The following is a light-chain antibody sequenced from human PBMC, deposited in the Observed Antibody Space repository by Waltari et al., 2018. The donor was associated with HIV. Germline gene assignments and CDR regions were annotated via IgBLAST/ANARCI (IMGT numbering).Light chain of an antibody. V-gene: IGKV3-20*01. CDR1: QSVTSTY. Sequence: EIVLTQSPGTLSLSPGETATLSCRASQSVTSTYLAWYHQKPGQAPRLLIYGASSRATGIPDMFRGSGSGTDFTLTIRRLEPEDFAVYYCQQYGSSPYTFCQGTKLEIK. J-gene: IGKJ2*01. CDR2: GAS. CDR3: QQYGSSPYT.